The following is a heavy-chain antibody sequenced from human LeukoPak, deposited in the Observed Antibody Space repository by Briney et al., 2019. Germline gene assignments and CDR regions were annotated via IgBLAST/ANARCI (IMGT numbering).Heavy chain of an antibody. D-gene: IGHD1-1*01. V-gene: IGHV3-21*01. J-gene: IGHJ4*02. Sequence: GGSLRLSCAASGFTFSSYSMNWVRQAPGKGLEWVSSISSSSSYIYYADSVKGRFTISRDNAKNSLYLQMNSLRAEDTAVYYCARDNNWNDFPLDYWGQGTLVTVSS. CDR2: ISSSSSYI. CDR1: GFTFSSYS. CDR3: ARDNNWNDFPLDY.